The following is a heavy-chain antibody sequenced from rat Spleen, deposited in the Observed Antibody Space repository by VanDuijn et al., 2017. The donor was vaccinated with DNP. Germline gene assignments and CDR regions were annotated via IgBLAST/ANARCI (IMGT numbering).Heavy chain of an antibody. V-gene: IGHV5-19*01. D-gene: IGHD3-7*01. Sequence: ELQLVESGGGLVQPGRSRKLSCAASGFTFSNFGMHWIRQAPTEGLEWVASISPSGDSTYYRDSVKGRFTISRDNAKNTQYLQMDSLRSEDTATYYCARSGRSFDYWGQGVMVTVSS. J-gene: IGHJ2*01. CDR1: GFTFSNFG. CDR3: ARSGRSFDY. CDR2: ISPSGDST.